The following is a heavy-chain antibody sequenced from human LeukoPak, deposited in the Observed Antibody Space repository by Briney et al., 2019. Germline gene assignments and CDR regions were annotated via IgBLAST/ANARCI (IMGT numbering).Heavy chain of an antibody. Sequence: PGGSLRLSCAASGFTFSSYAMSWVRQAPGKGLEWVSAISGSGGSTYYADSVKGRFTISRDNSKNTLYLQMNSLRAEDTAVYYCARGYNWNYVGYFDYWGQGTLVTVSS. CDR1: GFTFSSYA. J-gene: IGHJ4*02. D-gene: IGHD1-7*01. V-gene: IGHV3-23*01. CDR3: ARGYNWNYVGYFDY. CDR2: ISGSGGST.